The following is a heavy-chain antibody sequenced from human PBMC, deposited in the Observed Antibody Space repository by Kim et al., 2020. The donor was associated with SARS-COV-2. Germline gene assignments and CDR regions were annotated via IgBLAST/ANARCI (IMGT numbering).Heavy chain of an antibody. CDR2: VKQDGTEQ. CDR1: GFTFSTYC. D-gene: IGHD2-15*01. J-gene: IGHJ4*02. V-gene: IGHV3-7*01. CDR3: AREEIVVPCFDY. Sequence: GGSLRLSCAASGFTFSTYCMNWVRQAPGKGLEWVASVKQDGTEQYYVDSVKGRFTISRDNAKNSLFLQMNSLRAEDTAVYYCAREEIVVPCFDYWGQGAPVTVSS.